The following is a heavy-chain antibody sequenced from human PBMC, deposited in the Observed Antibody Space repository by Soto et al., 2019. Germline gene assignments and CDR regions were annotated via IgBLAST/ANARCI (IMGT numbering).Heavy chain of an antibody. J-gene: IGHJ4*02. V-gene: IGHV3-9*01. CDR2: ISWNSGSI. CDR1: GCTFDDYA. CDR3: AKDTIAAAGTGFDY. Sequence: EVQLVESGGGLVQPGRSLRLSCAASGCTFDDYAMHWVRQAPGKGLEWVSGISWNSGSIGYADSVKGRFTISRDNAKNSLYLQMNSLRAEDTALYYCAKDTIAAAGTGFDYWGQGTLVTVSS. D-gene: IGHD6-13*01.